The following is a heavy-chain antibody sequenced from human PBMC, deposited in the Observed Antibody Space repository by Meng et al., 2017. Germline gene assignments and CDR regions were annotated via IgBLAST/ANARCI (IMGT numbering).Heavy chain of an antibody. J-gene: IGHJ4*02. V-gene: IGHV3-11*01. CDR3: ARESLVRYDSSVYYQFDY. D-gene: IGHD3-22*01. Sequence: GESLKISCAASGFTFSDYYMSWIRQAPGKGLEWVSYISSSGSTIYYADSVKGRFTISRDNAKNSLYLQMNSLRAEDTAVYYCARESLVRYDSSVYYQFDYWGQGTLVTVSS. CDR2: ISSSGSTI. CDR1: GFTFSDYY.